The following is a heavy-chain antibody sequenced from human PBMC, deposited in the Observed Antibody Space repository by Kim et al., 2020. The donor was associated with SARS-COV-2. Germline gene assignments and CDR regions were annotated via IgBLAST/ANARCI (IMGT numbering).Heavy chain of an antibody. CDR1: GYSISSGYY. CDR3: ARAMTDY. V-gene: IGHV4-38-2*02. Sequence: SETLSLTCTVSGYSISSGYYWGWIRQPPGKGLEWIGSIYHSGSTYYNPSLKSRVTISVDTSKNQFSLKLSSVTAADTAVYYCARAMTDYWGQGTLVTVSS. CDR2: IYHSGST. J-gene: IGHJ4*02.